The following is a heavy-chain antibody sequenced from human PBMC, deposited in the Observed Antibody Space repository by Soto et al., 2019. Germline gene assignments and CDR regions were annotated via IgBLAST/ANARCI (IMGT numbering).Heavy chain of an antibody. V-gene: IGHV3-7*05. D-gene: IGHD3-9*01. CDR1: GFTFSSYW. CDR3: ASSDILTGYYSHNAFDI. J-gene: IGHJ3*02. Sequence: GGSLRLSCAASGFTFSSYWMSWVRQAPGKGLEWVANIKQDGSEKYYVDSVKGRFTISRDNAKNSLYLQMNSLRAEDTAVYYCASSDILTGYYSHNAFDIWGQGTMVTVSS. CDR2: IKQDGSEK.